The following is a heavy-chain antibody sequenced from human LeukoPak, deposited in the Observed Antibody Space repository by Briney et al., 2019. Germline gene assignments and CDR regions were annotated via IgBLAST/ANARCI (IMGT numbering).Heavy chain of an antibody. CDR2: ISGSGGTT. CDR1: GFTFSNYA. V-gene: IGHV3-23*01. D-gene: IGHD3-22*01. Sequence: GGSLRLSCAASGFTFSNYAMDWVRQAPGKGLEWVSGISGSGGTTYYADSVKGRFTISRDNSKNTLYLQMNSLRAEDTAVYYCAKDRYHDSSGYIFDYWGQGTLVTVSS. CDR3: AKDRYHDSSGYIFDY. J-gene: IGHJ4*02.